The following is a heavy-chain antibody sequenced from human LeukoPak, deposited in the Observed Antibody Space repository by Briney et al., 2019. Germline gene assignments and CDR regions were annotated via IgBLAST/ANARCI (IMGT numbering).Heavy chain of an antibody. Sequence: PGGSLRLSCAASGFTFSDYNMNWVRQVPGKGLESVSYMSRSGDIIYYADSVKGRFTISRDNAKNSLYLQMNSLRSEDTAVYYCARRGLLWFGAAPTQAKYYFDYWGQGTLVTVSS. CDR3: ARRGLLWFGAAPTQAKYYFDY. CDR1: GFTFSDYN. CDR2: MSRSGDII. V-gene: IGHV3-48*01. D-gene: IGHD3-10*01. J-gene: IGHJ4*02.